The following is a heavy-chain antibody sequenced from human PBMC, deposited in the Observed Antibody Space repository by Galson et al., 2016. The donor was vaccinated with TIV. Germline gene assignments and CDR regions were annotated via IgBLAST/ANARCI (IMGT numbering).Heavy chain of an antibody. CDR3: ARGGTATTPPGFDY. D-gene: IGHD4-17*01. CDR2: MFYTGST. Sequence: LRLSCAASGFSFSDYFMTWIRQPPGKGLEWIGYMFYTGSTNYNPSLKSRVTISVDTSKNQFSLKLTSVTAADTAVYYCARGGTATTPPGFDYWGQGSLVAVSS. CDR1: GFSFSDYF. V-gene: IGHV4-59*01. J-gene: IGHJ4*02.